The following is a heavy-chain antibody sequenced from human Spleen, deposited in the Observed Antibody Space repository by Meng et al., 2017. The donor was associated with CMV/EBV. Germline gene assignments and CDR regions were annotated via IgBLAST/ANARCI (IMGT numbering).Heavy chain of an antibody. J-gene: IGHJ4*02. CDR2: INHSGST. D-gene: IGHD6-19*01. V-gene: IGHV4-34*01. CDR1: GGSFSGYY. CDR3: ARGYSSGWYPYYFDY. Sequence: APLEPCGGGLLKPSETLSHTWAGYGGSFSGYYCSWIRQPPGKGLEWIGEINHSGSTNYNPSLKSRVTKSVDTSKNQFSLKLSSVTAADTAVYYCARGYSSGWYPYYFDYWGQGTLVTVSS.